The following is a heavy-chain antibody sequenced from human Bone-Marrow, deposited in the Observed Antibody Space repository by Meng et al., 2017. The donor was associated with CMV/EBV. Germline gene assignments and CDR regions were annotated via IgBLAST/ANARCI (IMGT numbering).Heavy chain of an antibody. J-gene: IGHJ4*02. CDR3: AREWDCSSTSCDDY. V-gene: IGHV1-69*04. D-gene: IGHD2-2*01. CDR1: GGTFSSYT. Sequence: SVKVSCKASGGTFSSYTISWVRQAPGQGLEWMGRIIPILGIANYAQKFQGRVTITADKSTSTAYMELSSLRSEDTAVYYCAREWDCSSTSCDDYWGQGTLVTVSS. CDR2: IIPILGIA.